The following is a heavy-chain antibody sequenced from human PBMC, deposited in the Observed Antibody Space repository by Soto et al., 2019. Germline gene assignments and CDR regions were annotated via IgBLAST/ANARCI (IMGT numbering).Heavy chain of an antibody. CDR1: GYTFTSYY. D-gene: IGHD3-16*01. Sequence: ASVKVSCKASGYTFTSYYMHWVRQAPGQGLEWMGIINPIGGSTSYAQKFQGRVTMTRDTSTSTVYMELSSLRSEDTAVYYCARVGGLSDYYYYGMDVWGQGTTVTVSS. V-gene: IGHV1-46*01. CDR2: INPIGGST. CDR3: ARVGGLSDYYYYGMDV. J-gene: IGHJ6*02.